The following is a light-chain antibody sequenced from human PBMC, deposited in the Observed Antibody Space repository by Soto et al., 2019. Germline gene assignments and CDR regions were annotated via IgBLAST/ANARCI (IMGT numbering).Light chain of an antibody. CDR2: GAS. CDR3: QQYGRTSWT. Sequence: EIVLTQSPGTLSLSPGEGATLSCRASQSVSTNFFAWYQQKPGQAPRLLIYGASTRATGIPDRFSGSGSGPDFPLTISRLQPEDFAVYYCQQYGRTSWTFGQGTKVEIK. CDR1: QSVSTNF. V-gene: IGKV3-20*01. J-gene: IGKJ1*01.